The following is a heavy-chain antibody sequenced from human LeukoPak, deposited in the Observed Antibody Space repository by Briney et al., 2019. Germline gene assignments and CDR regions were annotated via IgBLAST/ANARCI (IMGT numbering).Heavy chain of an antibody. CDR1: GGSISSHY. CDR3: ARARYYFDY. V-gene: IGHV4-59*11. CDR2: IYYSGST. Sequence: SETLSLTCTVSGGSISSHYWSWIRQPPGKGLEWIGYIYYSGSTNYNPSLKSRVTISVDTSKNQFSLKPSSVTAADTAVYYCARARYYFDYWGQGTLVTVSS. J-gene: IGHJ4*02.